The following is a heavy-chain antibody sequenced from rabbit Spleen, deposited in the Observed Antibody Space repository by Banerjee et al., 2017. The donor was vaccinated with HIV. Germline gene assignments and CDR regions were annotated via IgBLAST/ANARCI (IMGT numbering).Heavy chain of an antibody. CDR3: ARFYAGYGDFGYAAM. Sequence: QSLEESGGDLVKPGASLTLTCTASGFSFSSSDYMCWVRQAPGKGLEWIACIDSGSSGFTYFASWAKGRFTISKTSSTTVTLQMTSLTAADTATYFCARFYAGYGDFGYAAMWGPGTLVTVS. D-gene: IGHD7-1*01. J-gene: IGHJ4*01. V-gene: IGHV1S40*01. CDR2: IDSGSSGFT. CDR1: GFSFSSSDY.